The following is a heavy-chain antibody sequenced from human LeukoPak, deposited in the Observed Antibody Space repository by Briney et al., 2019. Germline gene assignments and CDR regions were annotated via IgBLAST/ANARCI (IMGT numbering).Heavy chain of an antibody. J-gene: IGHJ2*01. D-gene: IGHD2-21*01. Sequence: SETLSLTCTVSAGSISAYYWTWIRQPPGKGLEWIGYTSDSGSSNYKSSLRSRVSMSVDTSKRQFSLTLTSVTAADTAVYYCARIVRQDRGYLDLWGRGSLVTVSS. CDR2: TSDSGSS. CDR3: ARIVRQDRGYLDL. CDR1: AGSISAYY. V-gene: IGHV4-59*08.